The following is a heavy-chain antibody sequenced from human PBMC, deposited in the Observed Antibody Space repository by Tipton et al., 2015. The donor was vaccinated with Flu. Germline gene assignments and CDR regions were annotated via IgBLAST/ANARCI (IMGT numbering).Heavy chain of an antibody. CDR2: MSYSGRT. CDR1: GGSVRTYY. V-gene: IGHV4-59*02. J-gene: IGHJ6*02. CDR3: ARDGGDYSKPYGLDV. Sequence: TLSLTCTVSGGSVRTYYWTWIRQPPGKGLEWIGHMSYSGRTDYNPSLKSRVTISIDPSKNQFSLKLTSVTAAGTALYYCARDGGDYSKPYGLDVWGQGTTVTVSS. D-gene: IGHD4-11*01.